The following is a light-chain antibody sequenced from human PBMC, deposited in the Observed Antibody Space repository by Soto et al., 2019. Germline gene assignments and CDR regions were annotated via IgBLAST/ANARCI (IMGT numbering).Light chain of an antibody. V-gene: IGKV1-5*03. CDR1: QSISPW. Sequence: DIQMTQSPSTLSASVGDRVTITCRASQSISPWLAWYQQIPGEAPKLLIYKASSLESWVPSRFSGSGSGTEFTLTISSLQPDDVATYYCQQYATSWTFGQWTKVEI. CDR3: QQYATSWT. J-gene: IGKJ1*01. CDR2: KAS.